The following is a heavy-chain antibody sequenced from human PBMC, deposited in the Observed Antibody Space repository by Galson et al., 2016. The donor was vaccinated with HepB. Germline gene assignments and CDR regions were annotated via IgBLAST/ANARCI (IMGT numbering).Heavy chain of an antibody. CDR2: VNHLGRK. CDR3: ARSTGGFRGGRSGYDFFE. Sequence: SETLSLTCTLNGGSFRDYYWSWIRQAPEKGLEWIGEVNHLGRKIYNPFLQSRVTLSVDTSRTQFSLSLKSVTAADTAIYFCARSTGGFRGGRSGYDFFEGGQATVVTVSS. V-gene: IGHV4-34*01. J-gene: IGHJ4*02. CDR1: GGSFRDYY. D-gene: IGHD3-3*01.